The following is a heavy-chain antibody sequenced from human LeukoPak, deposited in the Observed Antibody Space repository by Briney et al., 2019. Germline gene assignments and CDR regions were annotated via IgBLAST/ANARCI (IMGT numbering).Heavy chain of an antibody. CDR3: ARDRTIGTTIPDY. D-gene: IGHD1-1*01. CDR2: INPNSGGT. CDR1: GYTFTGYY. J-gene: IGHJ4*02. V-gene: IGHV1-2*02. Sequence: ASVKVSCKASGYTFTGYYMHWVRQAPGQGLEWMGWINPNSGGTNYAQKFQGRVTMTRDTSISTAYMELSRLRSDDTAVYYCARDRTIGTTIPDYWGQGTLVTVSS.